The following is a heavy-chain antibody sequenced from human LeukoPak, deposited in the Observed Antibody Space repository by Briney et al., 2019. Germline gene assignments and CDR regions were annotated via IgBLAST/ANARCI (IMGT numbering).Heavy chain of an antibody. CDR3: ARLTTMTTTGGPFDY. CDR1: GSTFSSYA. Sequence: PGFSLRLSCEVSGSTFSSYAMTWVRQVPGRVLEWLAYMTTSSVTFYYADSVKGRFTISRDNAKNSLYLQMNSLRAEDTAVYYCARLTTMTTTGGPFDYWGQGTLVTVYS. V-gene: IGHV3-48*03. CDR2: MTTSSVTF. D-gene: IGHD4-17*01. J-gene: IGHJ4*02.